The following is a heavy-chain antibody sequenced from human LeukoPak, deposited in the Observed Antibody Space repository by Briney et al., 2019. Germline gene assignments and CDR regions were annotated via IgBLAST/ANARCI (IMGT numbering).Heavy chain of an antibody. Sequence: PGGSLRLSCAASGFTFRSYGMHWVRQAPGKGLEWVAVISYDGSNKYYADSVKGRFTISRDNSKNTLYLQMNSLRVEDTAVYYCAKSFTMIVVVIDYWGQGTLVTVSS. CDR2: ISYDGSNK. J-gene: IGHJ4*02. D-gene: IGHD3-22*01. V-gene: IGHV3-30*18. CDR1: GFTFRSYG. CDR3: AKSFTMIVVVIDY.